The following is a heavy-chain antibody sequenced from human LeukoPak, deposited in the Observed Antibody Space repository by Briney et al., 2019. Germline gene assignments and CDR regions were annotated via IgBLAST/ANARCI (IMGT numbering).Heavy chain of an antibody. CDR2: ISSSSSHI. CDR1: GFTFSSYS. D-gene: IGHD6-6*01. V-gene: IGHV3-21*01. CDR3: ASYIAAVGY. Sequence: GGSLRLSCAASGFTFSSYSMNWVRQAPGKGLEWVSSISSSSSHIYYADSVKGRFTISRDNAKNSLYLQMNSLRAEDTAVYYCASYIAAVGYWGQGTLVTVSS. J-gene: IGHJ4*02.